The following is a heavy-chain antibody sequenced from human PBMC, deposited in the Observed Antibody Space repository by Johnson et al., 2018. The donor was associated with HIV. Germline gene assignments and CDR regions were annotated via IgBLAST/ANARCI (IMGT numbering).Heavy chain of an antibody. Sequence: MLLVESGGGLVQPGGSLRLSCAVSGFTFSNYAMSWVRQAPGKGLEWVSAISGSGSHTYYADSVKGRFTISRDNSKNTLYLQMNSLRAEDTAVYYCAREGAAAGPTDAFDIWGQGTMVTVSS. CDR2: ISGSGSHT. CDR3: AREGAAAGPTDAFDI. J-gene: IGHJ3*02. D-gene: IGHD6-13*01. V-gene: IGHV3-23*04. CDR1: GFTFSNYA.